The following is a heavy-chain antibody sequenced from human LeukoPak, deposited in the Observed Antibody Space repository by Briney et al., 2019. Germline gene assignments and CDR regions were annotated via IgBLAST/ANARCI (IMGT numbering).Heavy chain of an antibody. V-gene: IGHV3-7*01. CDR3: ARVYDFWSGYWDY. D-gene: IGHD3-3*01. CDR2: IKEDGSEE. Sequence: GSLRLSCAASGFNFNTFWMTWVRQAPGKGLEWVANIKEDGSEEYYVDSVKGRFTISRDNAKNSLYLQMNSLRAEDTAVYYCARVYDFWSGYWDYWGQGTLVTVSS. J-gene: IGHJ4*02. CDR1: GFNFNTFW.